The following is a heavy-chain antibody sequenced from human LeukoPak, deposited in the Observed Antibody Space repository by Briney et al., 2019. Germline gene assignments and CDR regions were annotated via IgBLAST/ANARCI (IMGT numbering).Heavy chain of an antibody. D-gene: IGHD3-10*01. J-gene: IGHJ4*02. CDR1: GYTFTSYG. CDR3: ARAPYGSGSYYKGDY. CDR2: INPNSGGT. Sequence: GASVKVSCKASGYTFTSYGISWVRQAPGQGLEWMGRINPNSGGTNYAQKFQGRVTMTRDTSISTAYMELSRLRSDDTAVYYCARAPYGSGSYYKGDYWGQGTLVTVSS. V-gene: IGHV1-2*06.